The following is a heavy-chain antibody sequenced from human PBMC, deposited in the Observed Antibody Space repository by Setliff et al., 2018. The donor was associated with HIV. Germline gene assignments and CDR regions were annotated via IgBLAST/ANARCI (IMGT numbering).Heavy chain of an antibody. CDR2: VYHSGST. J-gene: IGHJ4*02. V-gene: IGHV4-59*08. D-gene: IGHD1-26*01. Sequence: PSETLSLTCTVSGGSISSDYWSWIRQPPGKGLEWIGYVYHSGSTNYNPSLKSRVTISVDTSKNQFSMKLRSVTAADTDVYYCARLRSELGVFDYWVQGTRVTVSS. CDR1: GGSISSDY. CDR3: ARLRSELGVFDY.